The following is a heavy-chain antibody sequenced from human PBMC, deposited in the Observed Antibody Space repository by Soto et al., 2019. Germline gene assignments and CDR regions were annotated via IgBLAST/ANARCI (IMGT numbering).Heavy chain of an antibody. Sequence: ASVKVSCKASGYTFTGYYMHWVRQAPGQGLEWMGWINPNSGGTNYAQKFQGRVTMTRDTSISTAYMELSRLRSDDTAVYYCARSTPSYCSSTSCYSDRYFDLWGRGTLVTVSS. CDR1: GYTFTGYY. CDR2: INPNSGGT. V-gene: IGHV1-2*02. CDR3: ARSTPSYCSSTSCYSDRYFDL. D-gene: IGHD2-2*01. J-gene: IGHJ2*01.